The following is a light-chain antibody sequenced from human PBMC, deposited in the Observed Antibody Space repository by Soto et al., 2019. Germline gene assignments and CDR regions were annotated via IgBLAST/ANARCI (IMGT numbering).Light chain of an antibody. CDR3: SSYAGSNNVV. V-gene: IGLV2-8*01. CDR2: EVS. CDR1: SSDVGGYNY. Sequence: QLVLTQPPSASGSPGQSVTISFTGTSSDVGGYNYVSWYQQHPGKAPKLMIYEVSTRPSGVPDRFSGSKSGNTASLTVSGLQAEDEGDYYCSSYAGSNNVVFGGGTQLTVL. J-gene: IGLJ2*01.